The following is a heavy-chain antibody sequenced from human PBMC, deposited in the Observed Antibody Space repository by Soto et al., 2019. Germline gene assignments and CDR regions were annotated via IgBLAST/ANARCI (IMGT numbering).Heavy chain of an antibody. Sequence: EVQLVQSGGGLVQPGGSLRLSCAASGFSFSSSPMSWVRQVPGKGLEWISAIRDDGSSVYYVQSVKGRFTISRDNSKNTSSQRMKNLRVEDTSIYYCVRDRYTMSDFWSACSSDWGQGAQVIVSS. D-gene: IGHD3-3*01. CDR1: GFSFSSSP. V-gene: IGHV3-23*02. J-gene: IGHJ4*02. CDR2: IRDDGSSV. CDR3: VRDRYTMSDFWSACSSD.